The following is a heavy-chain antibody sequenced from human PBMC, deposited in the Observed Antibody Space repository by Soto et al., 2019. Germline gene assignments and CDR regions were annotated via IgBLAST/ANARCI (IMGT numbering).Heavy chain of an antibody. J-gene: IGHJ5*02. CDR1: GYTFTSYG. CDR2: SSAYNGNT. V-gene: IGHV1-18*01. CDR3: ARARYNWNHGEYNWFDP. D-gene: IGHD1-20*01. Sequence: QVQLVQSGAEVKKPGASVKVSCKASGYTFTSYGISWVRQAPGQGLEWMGWSSAYNGNTNYAQKLQGRVTMTTDTSTRPADMELRSLRSVETAVYYCARARYNWNHGEYNWFDPWGQGNLVTGSS.